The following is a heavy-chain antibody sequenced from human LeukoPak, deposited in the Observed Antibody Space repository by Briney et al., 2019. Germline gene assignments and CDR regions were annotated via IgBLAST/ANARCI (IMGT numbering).Heavy chain of an antibody. Sequence: GGSLRLYCAASGFTFSRYAMHWVREAPGMGLEWLAVTSYDGSNKDYADFVKGRFTISRDNSKNTLYLQMNSLRAEDTAVYYCARDVGSSSWAPSDYYYGMDVWGQGTTVTVSS. CDR3: ARDVGSSSWAPSDYYYGMDV. CDR1: GFTFSRYA. V-gene: IGHV3-30*04. D-gene: IGHD6-13*01. CDR2: TSYDGSNK. J-gene: IGHJ6*02.